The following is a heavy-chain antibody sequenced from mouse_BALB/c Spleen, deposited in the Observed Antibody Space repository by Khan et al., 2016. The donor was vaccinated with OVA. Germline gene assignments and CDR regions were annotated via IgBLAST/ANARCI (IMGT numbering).Heavy chain of an antibody. CDR3: AKNYASWFAY. Sequence: QVRLQQSGPELVKPGASVKMSCKASGYTFTDYVINWVKQRTGQGLEWIGEIYPGSGSTYYNEKFKGKATLTADKSSNTAYMHLSSLTSEDSAVYFCAKNYASWFAYWGQGTLGTVSA. CDR2: IYPGSGST. V-gene: IGHV1-77*01. CDR1: GYTFTDYV. J-gene: IGHJ3*01.